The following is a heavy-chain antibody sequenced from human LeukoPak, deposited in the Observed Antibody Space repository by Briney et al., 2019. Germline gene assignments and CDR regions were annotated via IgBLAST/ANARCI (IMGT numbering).Heavy chain of an antibody. CDR2: LYTGGNT. D-gene: IGHD3-3*01. CDR1: GVSITSDY. Sequence: SETLSLTCTVSGVSITSDYWSWIRQPPGKGLEWIGLLYTGGNTIYNPSLKSRVTISVDTSKNQFSLKLTSVTAADTAVYYCSRSSTYYGSFDPWGQGTLVTVSS. V-gene: IGHV4-4*09. J-gene: IGHJ5*02. CDR3: SRSSTYYGSFDP.